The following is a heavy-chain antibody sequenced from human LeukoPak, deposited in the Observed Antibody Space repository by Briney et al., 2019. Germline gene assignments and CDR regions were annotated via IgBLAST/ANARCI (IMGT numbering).Heavy chain of an antibody. Sequence: PGGSLRLSCAASGFTFSSNYMSWVRQAPGKGLEWVSVIYSGGSTYYADSVKGRFTISRDNSKNTLYLQMNSLRAEDTAVYYCARYGYCSGGSCYYYYYGMGVWGQGTTVTVSS. CDR3: ARYGYCSGGSCYYYYYGMGV. D-gene: IGHD2-15*01. J-gene: IGHJ6*02. CDR1: GFTFSSNY. CDR2: IYSGGST. V-gene: IGHV3-53*01.